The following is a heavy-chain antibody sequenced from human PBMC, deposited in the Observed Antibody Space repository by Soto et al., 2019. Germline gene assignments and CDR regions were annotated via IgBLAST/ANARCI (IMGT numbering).Heavy chain of an antibody. V-gene: IGHV1-46*01. CDR1: GYTFTSYY. D-gene: IGHD6-13*01. J-gene: IGHJ3*02. CDR2: INPSGGST. CDR3: ARRIDSGSSSPRAFDI. Sequence: GSSVKVSCKASGYTFTSYYMHWVRQAPGQGLEWMGIINPSGGSTSYAQKFQGRVTMTRDTSTSTVYMELSSLRSEDTAVYYCARRIDSGSSSPRAFDIWAQGTIVTVSS.